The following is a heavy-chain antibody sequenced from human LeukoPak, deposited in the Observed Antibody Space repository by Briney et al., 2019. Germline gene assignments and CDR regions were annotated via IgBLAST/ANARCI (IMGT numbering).Heavy chain of an antibody. CDR1: GFTFSSYA. J-gene: IGHJ5*02. CDR3: AKDPIVVVPAVPNWFDP. CDR2: ISGSGGST. D-gene: IGHD2-2*01. V-gene: IGHV3-23*01. Sequence: GGSLRLSCAASGFTFSSYAMSWVRQAPGEGLEWVSAISGSGGSTYYADSVKGRFTISRDNPKNTLYLQMNSLRAEHTAVYYCAKDPIVVVPAVPNWFDPWGQGTLVTVSS.